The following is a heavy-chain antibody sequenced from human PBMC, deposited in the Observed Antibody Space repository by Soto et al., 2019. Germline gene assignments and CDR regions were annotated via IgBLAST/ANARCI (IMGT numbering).Heavy chain of an antibody. D-gene: IGHD6-13*01. CDR3: ARRSRNYGSSDFDY. CDR1: GGSISSSSYY. Sequence: SETLSLTCTVSGGSISSSSYYWGWIRQPPGKGLEWIGSIYYSGSTYYNPSLKSRATISADKSISTAYLQWSNLKASDTAIYYCARRSRNYGSSDFDYWGQGTLVTVSS. V-gene: IGHV4-39*07. CDR2: IYYSGST. J-gene: IGHJ4*02.